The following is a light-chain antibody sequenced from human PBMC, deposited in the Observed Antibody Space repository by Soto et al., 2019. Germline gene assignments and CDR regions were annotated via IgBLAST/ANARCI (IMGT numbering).Light chain of an antibody. CDR2: DNT. J-gene: IGLJ3*02. CDR3: QSYDTSLNGYWV. V-gene: IGLV1-40*01. CDR1: SSNIGAGYD. Sequence: QSVLTQPPSVSGAPGQRVTISCTGSSSNIGAGYDVHWYQQRPGTAPKLLIYDNTNRPSGVPGRFSGSKSGTSASLAITGLQAEDEADYYCQSYDTSLNGYWVFGGGTKVTVL.